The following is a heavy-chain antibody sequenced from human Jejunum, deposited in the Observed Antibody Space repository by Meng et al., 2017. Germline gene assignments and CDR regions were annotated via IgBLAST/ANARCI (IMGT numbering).Heavy chain of an antibody. D-gene: IGHD2-21*02. CDR1: DFTFSDYN. Sequence: GESLKIYCAASDFTFSDYNMNWVRQAPGKGLEWVSSITFRSTYMNYADSVKGRFTISRDNARNSVYLQMNSLRAEDTAIYYCAKSRGGDSFDSWGQGTLVTVSS. J-gene: IGHJ4*02. CDR3: AKSRGGDSFDS. CDR2: ITFRSTYM. V-gene: IGHV3-21*06.